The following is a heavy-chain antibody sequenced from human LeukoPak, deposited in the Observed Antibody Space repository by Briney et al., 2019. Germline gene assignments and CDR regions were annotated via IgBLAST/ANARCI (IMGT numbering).Heavy chain of an antibody. CDR1: GFTFSSYW. V-gene: IGHV3-7*01. Sequence: GGSLRLSCAASGFTFSSYWMSWVRQAPGKGLEWVANIKQDGSEKYYVDSVKGRFTISRDNAKNSLHLQMNSLRAEDTAVYYCARVNYDFWSGYYPLYYYYMDVWGKGTTVTVSS. J-gene: IGHJ6*03. D-gene: IGHD3-3*01. CDR2: IKQDGSEK. CDR3: ARVNYDFWSGYYPLYYYYMDV.